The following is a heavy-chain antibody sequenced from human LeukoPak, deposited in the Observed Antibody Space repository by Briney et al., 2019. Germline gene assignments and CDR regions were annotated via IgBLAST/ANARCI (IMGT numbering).Heavy chain of an antibody. CDR1: GYTFTDYY. CDR2: INPNSGAT. Sequence: ASVKVSCKASGYTFTDYYIHWVRLAPGQGLEWMGWINPNSGATNYAQKFQGRVTVTRNTSIRTAYMELSSLTSDDTAVYYCARADSSGWYGDYWGQGTLVTVSS. CDR3: ARADSSGWYGDY. J-gene: IGHJ4*02. D-gene: IGHD6-19*01. V-gene: IGHV1-2*02.